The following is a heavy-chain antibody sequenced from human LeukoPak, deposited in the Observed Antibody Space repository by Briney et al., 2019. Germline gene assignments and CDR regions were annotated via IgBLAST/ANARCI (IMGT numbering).Heavy chain of an antibody. CDR1: GYTFTSYD. D-gene: IGHD2-2*01. CDR2: MNPNSSNT. Sequence: GASVKVSCKASGYTFTSYDINWVRQATGQGLEWMGWMNPNSSNTGYAQKFQGRVTITRNTSISTAYMELSSLRSEDTAVYYCARGGNIVVVPAATYYMDVWGKGTTVTVSS. J-gene: IGHJ6*03. V-gene: IGHV1-8*03. CDR3: ARGGNIVVVPAATYYMDV.